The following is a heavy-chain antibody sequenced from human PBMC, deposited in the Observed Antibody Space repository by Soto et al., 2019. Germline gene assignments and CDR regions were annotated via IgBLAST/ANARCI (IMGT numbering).Heavy chain of an antibody. Sequence: SETPSLTCTFSGGSISSSSFYWGWIRQPPGEGLEWIGSIYYSGSTYYNPSLKSRVTISVDTSKNQFSLKLSSVTAADTAVYYRARLVYDSSGYRPGWGQGTLVTVSS. CDR2: IYYSGST. CDR1: GGSISSSSFY. D-gene: IGHD3-22*01. V-gene: IGHV4-39*01. CDR3: ARLVYDSSGYRPG. J-gene: IGHJ4*02.